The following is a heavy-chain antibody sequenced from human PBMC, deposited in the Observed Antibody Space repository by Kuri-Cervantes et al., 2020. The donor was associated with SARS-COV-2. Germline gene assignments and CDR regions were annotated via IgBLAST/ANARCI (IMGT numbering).Heavy chain of an antibody. CDR1: GYSFTSYW. J-gene: IGHJ4*02. CDR3: ARQPLGYCSNGACYPDY. CDR2: IYPGDSDT. Sequence: KVSCKGSGYSFTSYWIGWVRQMPGKGLEWMGIIYPGDSDTRYSPSFQGQVTISADKSISTAFLQWSSLKASDTAMYYCARQPLGYCSNGACYPDYWGQGTLVTVSS. D-gene: IGHD2-8*01. V-gene: IGHV5-51*01.